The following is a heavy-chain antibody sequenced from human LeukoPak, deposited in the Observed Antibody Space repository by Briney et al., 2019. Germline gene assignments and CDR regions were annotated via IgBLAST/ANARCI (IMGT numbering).Heavy chain of an antibody. J-gene: IGHJ5*02. CDR1: GGSISSGGYY. CDR3: ARVTTSLWTGFDP. V-gene: IGHV4-30-2*01. CDR2: IYHSGNT. D-gene: IGHD3/OR15-3a*01. Sequence: SETLSLTCTVSGGSISSGGYYWSWIRQPPGKGLEWIGYIYHSGNTYYNPSLKSRVSISVDRSQNQFSLKLTSVTAADTAVYFCARVTTSLWTGFDPWGQGTLVTVSS.